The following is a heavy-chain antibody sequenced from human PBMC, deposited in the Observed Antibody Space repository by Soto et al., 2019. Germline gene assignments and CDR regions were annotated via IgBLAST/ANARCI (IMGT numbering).Heavy chain of an antibody. Sequence: EVQLLESGGGLVQPGGSLRLSCAASGFTFSSYAMSWVRQAPGKGLEWVSAISGSGGSTYYADSVKGRFTISRDNSKNTLYLQMNSLRAEDTAVYYCACLDYDSSGYYEDAFDIWGQGTMVTVSS. CDR3: ACLDYDSSGYYEDAFDI. J-gene: IGHJ3*02. CDR2: ISGSGGST. V-gene: IGHV3-23*01. CDR1: GFTFSSYA. D-gene: IGHD3-22*01.